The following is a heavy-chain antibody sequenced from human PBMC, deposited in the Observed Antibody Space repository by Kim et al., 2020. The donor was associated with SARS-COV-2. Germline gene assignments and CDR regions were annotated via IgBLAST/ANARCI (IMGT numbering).Heavy chain of an antibody. CDR1: GFTFDDYA. V-gene: IGHV3-9*01. Sequence: GGSLRLSCAASGFTFDDYAMHWVRQAPGKGLEWVSGISWNSGSIGYADSVKGRFTISRDNAKNSLYLQMNSLRAEDTALYYCALLTAYWGDDAFDIWGQGKMGTVSS. D-gene: IGHD2-21*02. CDR2: ISWNSGSI. CDR3: ALLTAYWGDDAFDI. J-gene: IGHJ3*02.